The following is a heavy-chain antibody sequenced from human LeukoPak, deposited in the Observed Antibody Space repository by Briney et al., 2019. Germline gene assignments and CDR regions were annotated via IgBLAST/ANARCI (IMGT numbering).Heavy chain of an antibody. CDR3: ARDSRKGYSYGYYFDY. V-gene: IGHV1-69*04. J-gene: IGHJ4*02. CDR2: IIPILGLA. Sequence: SVKVSCKASGGTFSSYAISWVRQAPGQGLEWMGRIIPILGLANYAQKFQGRVTITADKSTSTAYMELSSLRSEDTAVYYCARDSRKGYSYGYYFDYWGQGTLVTVSS. CDR1: GGTFSSYA. D-gene: IGHD5-18*01.